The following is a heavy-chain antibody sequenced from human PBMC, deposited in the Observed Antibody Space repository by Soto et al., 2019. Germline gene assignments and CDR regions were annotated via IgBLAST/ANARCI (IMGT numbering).Heavy chain of an antibody. CDR3: ARLSPYYYYMAV. Sequence: SVKVSCKASGYTFTGYYMHWVRQAPGQGLEWMGGIIPIFGTANYAQKFQGRVTITADESTSTAYMELSSVTAADTAVYYCARLSPYYYYMAVWGKGTTVTVSS. CDR2: IIPIFGTA. V-gene: IGHV1-69*13. CDR1: GYTFTGYY. J-gene: IGHJ6*03. D-gene: IGHD3-3*02.